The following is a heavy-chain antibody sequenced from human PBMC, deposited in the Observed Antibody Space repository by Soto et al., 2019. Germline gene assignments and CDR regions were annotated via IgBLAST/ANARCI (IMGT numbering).Heavy chain of an antibody. CDR1: GFTFSDPH. Sequence: EVQLVESGGALVQPGGSLRLSCAASGFTFSDPHMDWVRQAPGTGLGWVGGTRNKGNSYTTEYAASVKGRFTISREESKNSLHRQMSRLNTPKSAVYDAASVGANRAHWGQGTRVTVSS. V-gene: IGHV3-72*01. CDR3: ASVGANRAH. CDR2: TRNKGNSYTT. J-gene: IGHJ4*02. D-gene: IGHD1-26*01.